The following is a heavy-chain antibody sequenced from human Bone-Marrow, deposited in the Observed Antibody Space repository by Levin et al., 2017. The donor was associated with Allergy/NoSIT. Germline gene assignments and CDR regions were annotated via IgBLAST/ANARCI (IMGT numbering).Heavy chain of an antibody. CDR3: ARGGLDVDTAMVEYYYYYGMDV. Sequence: SVKVSCKASGGTFSSYAISWVRQAPGQGLEWMGGIIPIFGTANYAQKFQGRVTITADKSTSTAYMELSSLRSEDTAVYYCARGGLDVDTAMVEYYYYYGMDVWGQGTTVTVSS. V-gene: IGHV1-69*06. D-gene: IGHD5-18*01. J-gene: IGHJ6*02. CDR2: IIPIFGTA. CDR1: GGTFSSYA.